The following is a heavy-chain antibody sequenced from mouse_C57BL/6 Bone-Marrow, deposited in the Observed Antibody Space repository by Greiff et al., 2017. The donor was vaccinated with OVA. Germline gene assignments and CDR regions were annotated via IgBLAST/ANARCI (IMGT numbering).Heavy chain of an antibody. Sequence: EVQLQQSVAELVRPGASVKLSCTASGFNIKNTYMHWVKQRPEQGLEWIGRIDPANGNTKYAPKFQGKATITADTSSNTAYLRLSSLTSEDTAIYYSAVIYYGNPYYFDYWGQGTTLTVSS. V-gene: IGHV14-3*01. D-gene: IGHD2-1*01. CDR1: GFNIKNTY. J-gene: IGHJ2*01. CDR2: IDPANGNT. CDR3: AVIYYGNPYYFDY.